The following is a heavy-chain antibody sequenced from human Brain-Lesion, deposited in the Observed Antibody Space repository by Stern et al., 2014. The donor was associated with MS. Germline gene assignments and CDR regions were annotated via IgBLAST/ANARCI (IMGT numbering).Heavy chain of an antibody. CDR3: ASNRGSGSFFDS. D-gene: IGHD1-26*01. CDR2: MYHSGIP. J-gene: IGHJ4*02. Sequence: VQLVESGPGLVKPSGTLSLTCAVSGGSISSGNWGSWVRQSPGKRLEWIGEMYHSGIPNYNPSLESRVSISIDKSKNQFSLKVYSLTAADTAVYYCASNRGSGSFFDSWGQGSLVTVS. V-gene: IGHV4-4*02. CDR1: GGSISSGNW.